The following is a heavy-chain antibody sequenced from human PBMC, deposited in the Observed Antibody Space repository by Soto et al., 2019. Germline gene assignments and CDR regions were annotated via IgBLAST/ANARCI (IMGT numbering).Heavy chain of an antibody. D-gene: IGHD3-22*01. CDR2: ISYDGSNK. Sequence: GSLRLSCAASGFTFSSYAMHWVRQAPGKGLEWVAVISYDGSNKYYADSVKGRFTISRDNSKNTLYLQMNSLRAGDTAVYYCARAHARFYNYYDSSGSHNWFDPWGQGTLVTVSS. CDR3: ARAHARFYNYYDSSGSHNWFDP. J-gene: IGHJ5*02. V-gene: IGHV3-30-3*01. CDR1: GFTFSSYA.